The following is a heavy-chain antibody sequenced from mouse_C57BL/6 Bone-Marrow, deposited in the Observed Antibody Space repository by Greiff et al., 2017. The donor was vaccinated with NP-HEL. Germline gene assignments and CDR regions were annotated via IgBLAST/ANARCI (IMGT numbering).Heavy chain of an antibody. CDR1: GYTFTDHT. CDR2: IYPRDGST. CDR3: ARDYYGSSYAWFAY. Sequence: VQLQQSDAELVKPGASVKISCKVSGYTFTDHTIHWMKQRPEQGLEWIGYIYPRDGSTNYNGKFKGKATLTADKSSSTAYMQLSSLTSEDAAVDFCARDYYGSSYAWFAYWGQGTLVTVSA. D-gene: IGHD1-1*01. J-gene: IGHJ3*01. V-gene: IGHV1-78*01.